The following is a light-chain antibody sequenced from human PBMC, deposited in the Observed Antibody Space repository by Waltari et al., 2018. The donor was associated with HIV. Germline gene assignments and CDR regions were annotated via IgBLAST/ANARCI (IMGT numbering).Light chain of an antibody. CDR2: EVS. Sequence: QSALTQPASVSGSPGQSITFSCSGSSSDIGAYNFVSWYQQHPGKDPKLIIYEVSNRPSGVSDRFSGSRSGNTASLTISGLQAEDEADYYCSSYTTRNTLLFGGGTRLTVL. CDR3: SSYTTRNTLL. V-gene: IGLV2-14*01. CDR1: SSDIGAYNF. J-gene: IGLJ2*01.